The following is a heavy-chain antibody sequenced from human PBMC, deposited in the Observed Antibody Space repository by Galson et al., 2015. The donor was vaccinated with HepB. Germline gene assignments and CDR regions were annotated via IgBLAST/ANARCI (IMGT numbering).Heavy chain of an antibody. Sequence: SLRLSCAASGFTFSSYGMHWVRQAPGKGLEWVAVIWYDGSNKYYADSVKGRFTISRDNSKNTLYLQMNSLRAEDTAVYYCARELEGQVVTLGRDYYYGMDVWGQGTTVTVSS. CDR3: ARELEGQVVTLGRDYYYGMDV. D-gene: IGHD4-23*01. CDR1: GFTFSSYG. CDR2: IWYDGSNK. J-gene: IGHJ6*02. V-gene: IGHV3-33*01.